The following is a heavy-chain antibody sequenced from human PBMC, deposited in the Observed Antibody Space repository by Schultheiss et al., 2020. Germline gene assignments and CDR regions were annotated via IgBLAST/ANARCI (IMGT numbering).Heavy chain of an antibody. CDR3: ARGGGGVDSFDY. D-gene: IGHD3-16*01. CDR1: GGSISSSSYY. Sequence: SETLSLTCTVSGGSISSSSYYWGWIRQPPGKGLEWIGSIYYSGSTYYNPSLKSRVTISVDTSKNQFSLKLSSVTAADTAVYYCARGGGGVDSFDYWGQGTLVT. J-gene: IGHJ4*02. CDR2: IYYSGST. V-gene: IGHV4-39*01.